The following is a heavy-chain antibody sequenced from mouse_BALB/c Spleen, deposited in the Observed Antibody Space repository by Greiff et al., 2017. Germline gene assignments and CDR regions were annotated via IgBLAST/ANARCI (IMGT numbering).Heavy chain of an antibody. D-gene: IGHD4-1*02. CDR1: GFNIKDYY. V-gene: IGHV14-4*02. CDR2: IDPENGDT. J-gene: IGHJ4*01. CDR3: NVATGDYYAMDY. Sequence: VQLKQSGAELVRSGASVKLSCTASGFNIKDYYMHWVKQRPEQGLEWIGWIDPENGDTEYAPKFQGKATMTADTSSNTAYLQLSSLTSEDTAVYYCNVATGDYYAMDYWGQGTSVTVAA.